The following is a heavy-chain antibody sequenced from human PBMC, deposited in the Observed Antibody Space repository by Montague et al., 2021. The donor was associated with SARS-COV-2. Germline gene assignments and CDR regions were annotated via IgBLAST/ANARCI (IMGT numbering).Heavy chain of an antibody. J-gene: IGHJ4*02. Sequence: SETLSLTCEGSGDSISGYYWSWIRQSPGKGLEWIGYVHYTGSTEYNPSLKTRVTLSLDTPRNHFSLKLRSVTAADTAVYCCARAQNTCFIANCVNYFEVWGLGALVTVSS. D-gene: IGHD1-1*01. CDR3: ARAQNTCFIANCVNYFEV. CDR1: GDSISGYY. V-gene: IGHV4-59*01. CDR2: VHYTGST.